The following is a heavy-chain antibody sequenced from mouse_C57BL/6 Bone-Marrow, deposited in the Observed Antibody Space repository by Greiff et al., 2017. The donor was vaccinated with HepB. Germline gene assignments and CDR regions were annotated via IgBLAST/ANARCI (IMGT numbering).Heavy chain of an antibody. CDR3: TGYEYDWYFDV. V-gene: IGHV1-15*01. J-gene: IGHJ1*03. Sequence: VQLQQSGAELVRPGASVTLSCKASGYTFTDYEMHWVKQTPVHGLEWIGAIDPETGGTAYNQKFKGKAILTADKSSSTAYMELRSLTSEDSAVYYCTGYEYDWYFDVWGTGTTVTVSS. D-gene: IGHD2-4*01. CDR2: IDPETGGT. CDR1: GYTFTDYE.